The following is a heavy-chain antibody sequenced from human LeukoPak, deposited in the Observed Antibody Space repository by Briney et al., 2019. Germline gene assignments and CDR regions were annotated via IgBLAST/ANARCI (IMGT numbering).Heavy chain of an antibody. D-gene: IGHD2-15*01. V-gene: IGHV3-23*01. J-gene: IGHJ3*02. CDR3: AKTLGSGGFFFAFDI. CDR1: AFTFSDYA. CDR2: TSAGDGSR. Sequence: GGSLRLSCAASAFTFSDYAMTWVRQAPGKVLEWVSGTSAGDGSRHYADSVKGRFTISRDNFKNTLYLQMNSLRAEDTAVYYCAKTLGSGGFFFAFDIWGQGTMVTVSS.